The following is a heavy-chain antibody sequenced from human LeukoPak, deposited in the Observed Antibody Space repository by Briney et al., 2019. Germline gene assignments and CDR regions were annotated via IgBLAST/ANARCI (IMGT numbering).Heavy chain of an antibody. V-gene: IGHV3-48*02. D-gene: IGHD1-14*01. CDR1: GFTFSRYT. J-gene: IGHJ6*02. CDR2: ISSSSSSM. Sequence: GGSLRLSCAASGFTFSRYTMDWVRQAPGKGLEWVSNISSSSSSMYYADSVKGRFTISRDNAKNSLYLQMNSLRDEDTAVYYCARDRGSGPYYYFYAMDVWGQGTTVTVSS. CDR3: ARDRGSGPYYYFYAMDV.